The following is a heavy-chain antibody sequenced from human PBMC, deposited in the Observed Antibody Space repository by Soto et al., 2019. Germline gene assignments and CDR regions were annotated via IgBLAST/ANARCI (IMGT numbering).Heavy chain of an antibody. V-gene: IGHV5-10-1*01. J-gene: IGHJ4*02. Sequence: GESLKISCQTSDEIFNKYWITWVRQKPGKGLEWMGRIDPSDSQTYYSPSFRGHVTISATKSITTVFLQWSSLRASDTAMYYCARQIYDSDTGPNFQYYFDSWGQGTPVTVSS. D-gene: IGHD3-22*01. CDR3: ARQIYDSDTGPNFQYYFDS. CDR1: DEIFNKYW. CDR2: IDPSDSQT.